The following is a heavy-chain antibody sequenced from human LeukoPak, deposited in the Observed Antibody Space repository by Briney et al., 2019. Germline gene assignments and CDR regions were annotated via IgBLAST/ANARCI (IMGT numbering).Heavy chain of an antibody. CDR2: ISYDGSNK. D-gene: IGHD6-13*01. CDR3: AKVVQQQLASGDY. V-gene: IGHV3-30*18. J-gene: IGHJ4*02. CDR1: GFTFSSYG. Sequence: GRSLRLSCAASGFTFSSYGMHWVRQAPGKGLEWVAVISYDGSNKYYADSVKGRFTISRDNSKNTLYLQMNSLRAEDTAVYYCAKVVQQQLASGDYWGQGTLVTVSS.